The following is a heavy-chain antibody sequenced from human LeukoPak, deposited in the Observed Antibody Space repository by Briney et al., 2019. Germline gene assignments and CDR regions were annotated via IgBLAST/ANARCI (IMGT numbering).Heavy chain of an antibody. CDR1: GFPFSTFW. J-gene: IGHJ4*02. CDR3: ARDMGRWAIFGFSDY. D-gene: IGHD3-3*01. CDR2: INQDGSEK. Sequence: GSLRLSCAVSGFPFSTFWMSWVRQAPGKGLEWVANINQDGSEKYYVDSVKGRFTISRDNAKNSLYLQMNSLRAEDTAVYYCARDMGRWAIFGFSDYWGQGTLVTVSS. V-gene: IGHV3-7*01.